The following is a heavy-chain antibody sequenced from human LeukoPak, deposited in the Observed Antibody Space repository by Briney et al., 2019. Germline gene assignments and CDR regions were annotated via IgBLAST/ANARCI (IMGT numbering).Heavy chain of an antibody. J-gene: IGHJ4*02. D-gene: IGHD5-18*01. CDR2: ISAYNGNT. V-gene: IGHV1-18*04. CDR3: ARDRIQLWLYYFDY. CDR1: GSTVTDYY. Sequence: ATVKISCKASGSTVTDYYIHWLQQAPGKGLEWMGWISAYNGNTNYAQKLQGRVTMTTDTSTSTAYMELRSLRSDDTAVYYCARDRIQLWLYYFDYWGQGTLVTVSS.